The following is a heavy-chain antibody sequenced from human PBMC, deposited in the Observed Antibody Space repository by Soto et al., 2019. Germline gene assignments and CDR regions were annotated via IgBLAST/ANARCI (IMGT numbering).Heavy chain of an antibody. V-gene: IGHV4-30-4*01. CDR3: ARELVVTSYYYYGMDV. D-gene: IGHD3-22*01. CDR1: GGSISSGDYY. J-gene: IGHJ6*02. CDR2: IYYSGST. Sequence: QVQLQESGPGLVKPSQTLSLTCTVSGGSISSGDYYWSWIRQPPGKGLEWIGYIYYSGSTYYNPSLKSRVTTSVDTSKNQFPLKLSSVTAADTAVYYCARELVVTSYYYYGMDVWGQGTTVTVSS.